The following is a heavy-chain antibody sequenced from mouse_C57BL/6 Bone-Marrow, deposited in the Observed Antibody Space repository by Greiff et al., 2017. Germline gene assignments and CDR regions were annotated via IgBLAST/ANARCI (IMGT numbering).Heavy chain of an antibody. V-gene: IGHV1-64*01. J-gene: IGHJ4*01. D-gene: IGHD2-2*01. CDR1: GYTFTSYW. CDR2: IHPNSGST. CDR3: ARWESGYYYAMDY. Sequence: QVQLQQPGAELVKPGASVKLSCKASGYTFTSYWMHWVKQRPGQGLEWIGMIHPNSGSTNYNEKFKSKATLTVDKSASTAYMQLSSLTSEDSAVYDCARWESGYYYAMDYWGQGTSVTVSS.